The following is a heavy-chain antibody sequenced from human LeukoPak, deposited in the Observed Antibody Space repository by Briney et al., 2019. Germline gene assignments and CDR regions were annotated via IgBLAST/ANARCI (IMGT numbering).Heavy chain of an antibody. CDR2: ISSSGSTR. J-gene: IGHJ4*02. D-gene: IGHD1-26*01. Sequence: PGGSLRLSCAASGFSFSSYEMNWVRRAPGKGLEWVSYISSSGSTRYYADSVKGRFTISRDNAENSLYLQMNSLRAEDTAVYYCARVGATRRYYFDYWGQGTLVPVSS. V-gene: IGHV3-48*03. CDR3: ARVGATRRYYFDY. CDR1: GFSFSSYE.